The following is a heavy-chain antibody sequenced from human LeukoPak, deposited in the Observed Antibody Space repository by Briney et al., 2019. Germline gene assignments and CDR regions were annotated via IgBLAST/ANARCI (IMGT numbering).Heavy chain of an antibody. CDR3: AREGWYSRWFDP. D-gene: IGHD2-15*01. V-gene: IGHV1-18*01. Sequence: GASVKVSCKASGHTFNSYDISWVRQAPGQGLEWMGWISAYNGNTNYAQKLQGRVTMTTDTSTSTAYMELRSLRSDDTAVYCCAREGWYSRWFDPWGQGTLVTVSS. CDR1: GHTFNSYD. CDR2: ISAYNGNT. J-gene: IGHJ5*02.